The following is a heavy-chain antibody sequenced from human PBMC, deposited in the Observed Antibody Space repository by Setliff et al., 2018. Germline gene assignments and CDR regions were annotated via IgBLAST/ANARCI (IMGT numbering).Heavy chain of an antibody. J-gene: IGHJ4*02. CDR1: GYTFTGHY. CDR2: IKPNTGGT. CDR3: VRERRGGHFDY. V-gene: IGHV1-2*06. Sequence: ASVKVSCKASGYTFTGHYLHWVRQAPGQGLEWMGRIKPNTGGTTYAQKFLGRVTMAGVTSINTTYMELSGLRSDDTAVYYCVRERRGGHFDYWGQGTLVTVSS.